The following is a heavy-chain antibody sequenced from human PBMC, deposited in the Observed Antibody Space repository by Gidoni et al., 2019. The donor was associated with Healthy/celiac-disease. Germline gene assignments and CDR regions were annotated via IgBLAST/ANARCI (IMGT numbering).Heavy chain of an antibody. Sequence: QVQLVESGGGVVQPGGSLRLSCAASGFTFSSYGMHWVRQATGKGLEWVAFIQYDGSNKYYADSVKGRFTISRDNSKNTLYLQMNSLRAEDTAVYYCAKVRNHPDDYWGQGTLVTVSS. CDR3: AKVRNHPDDY. J-gene: IGHJ4*02. V-gene: IGHV3-30*02. CDR2: IQYDGSNK. CDR1: GFTFSSYG.